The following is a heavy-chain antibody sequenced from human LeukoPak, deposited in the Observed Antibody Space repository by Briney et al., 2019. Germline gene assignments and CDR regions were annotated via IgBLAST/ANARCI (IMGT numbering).Heavy chain of an antibody. CDR1: GFTFSSYA. Sequence: PGGSLRLSCAASGFTFSSYAMSWVRQAPGKGLEWVSAISGSGGSTYYADSVKGRFTTSRDNSKNTLYLQMNSLRAEDTAVYYCAKIPDRYCSSTSCRTNYYYYMDVWGKGTTVTVSS. V-gene: IGHV3-23*01. D-gene: IGHD2-2*01. CDR3: AKIPDRYCSSTSCRTNYYYYMDV. J-gene: IGHJ6*03. CDR2: ISGSGGST.